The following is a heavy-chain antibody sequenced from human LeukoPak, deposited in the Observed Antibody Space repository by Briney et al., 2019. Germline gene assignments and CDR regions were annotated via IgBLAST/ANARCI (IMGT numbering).Heavy chain of an antibody. CDR2: IRYDGSNK. CDR1: GFTFSSYG. Sequence: GGSLRLSCAASGFTFSSYGIHWVRQAPGKGLEWVAFIRYDGSNKYYADSVKGRFTISRDNSKNTLYLQMNSLRAEDTAVYYCAKESDTFGGVIVPFDYWGQGTPVTVSS. CDR3: AKESDTFGGVIVPFDY. J-gene: IGHJ4*02. D-gene: IGHD3-16*02. V-gene: IGHV3-30*02.